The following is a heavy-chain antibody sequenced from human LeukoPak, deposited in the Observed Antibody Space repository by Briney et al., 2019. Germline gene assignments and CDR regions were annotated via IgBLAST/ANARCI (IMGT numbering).Heavy chain of an antibody. CDR1: GFTFSRYG. CDR3: AKEATVTPGNVNWFDT. CDR2: LSGSGGST. J-gene: IGHJ5*02. Sequence: GGSLRLSCAASGFTFSRYGMSWVRQAPGKGLEWVSPLSGSGGSTYFGDSVKGRFTISRDNSKNRLYLKMNSLRAEDTGVYYCAKEATVTPGNVNWFDTWGQGTLVTVSS. D-gene: IGHD4-17*01. V-gene: IGHV3-23*01.